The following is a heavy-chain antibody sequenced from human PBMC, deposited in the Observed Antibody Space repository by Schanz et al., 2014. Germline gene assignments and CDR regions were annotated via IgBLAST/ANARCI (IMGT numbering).Heavy chain of an antibody. V-gene: IGHV3-30*14. J-gene: IGHJ4*02. CDR3: ARGGPAYYFDD. Sequence: QVQLVESGGGVVQPGRSLRLSCAASGFMFSSYALHWVRQAPGKGLEWVAFVPFDGSQKFYADSVKGRFTISRDNSKNTVYIQMNSLRAEDTAVYYCARGGPAYYFDDWGQGTLVTVSS. CDR2: VPFDGSQK. CDR1: GFMFSSYA.